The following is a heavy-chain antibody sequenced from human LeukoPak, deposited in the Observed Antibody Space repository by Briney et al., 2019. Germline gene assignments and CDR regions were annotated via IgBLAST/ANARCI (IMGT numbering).Heavy chain of an antibody. CDR3: ARHFTTGGFDY. CDR2: IYYSGST. D-gene: IGHD3-22*01. CDR1: GASISRSDYF. Sequence: SETLSLTCTVSGASISRSDYFWGWIRQPPGKGLEWIGSIYYSGSTYYSPSLKGRVTISVDTSKNQFSLKLNSVTAADTAVYYCARHFTTGGFDYWGQGTLVTVSS. V-gene: IGHV4-39*01. J-gene: IGHJ4*02.